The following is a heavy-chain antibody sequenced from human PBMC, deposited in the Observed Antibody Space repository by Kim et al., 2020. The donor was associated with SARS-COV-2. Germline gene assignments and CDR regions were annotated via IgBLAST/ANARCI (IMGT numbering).Heavy chain of an antibody. V-gene: IGHV3-7*01. CDR3: SLDTDFGRLDI. CDR1: GFPFSNYW. CDR2: IMKDGGHK. D-gene: IGHD2-21*01. Sequence: GGSLRLSCAASGFPFSNYWMAWVRRTPGKGLAWVGNIMKDGGHKNYVDSVKGRFTMSRDNTRNAVYLQMNSLRAEYTAVYYSSLDTDFGRLDIWGQATMV. J-gene: IGHJ3*02.